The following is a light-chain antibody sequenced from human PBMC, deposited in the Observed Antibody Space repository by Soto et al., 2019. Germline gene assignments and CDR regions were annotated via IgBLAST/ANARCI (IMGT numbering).Light chain of an antibody. J-gene: IGLJ2*01. CDR2: DND. V-gene: IGLV1-51*01. Sequence: QSVLTQPPSVSAAPGQTVSISCSGSNSNIGRNYVSWYQHLPGTTPRLLIYDNDKRPSGIPDRFSGSKSGTSATLGITGLQTGDEADYYCVTWDNSLSGVIFGGGTKLTVL. CDR1: NSNIGRNY. CDR3: VTWDNSLSGVI.